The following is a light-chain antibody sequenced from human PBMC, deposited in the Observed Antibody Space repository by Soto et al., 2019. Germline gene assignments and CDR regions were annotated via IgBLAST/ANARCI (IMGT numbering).Light chain of an antibody. J-gene: IGKJ1*01. CDR3: QQYNTYSWT. V-gene: IGKV1-5*01. CDR1: QSIGRW. Sequence: DIQMTQSPSTLSTSVGDRVTITCRASQSIGRWLAWYQQKPGKAPKLLIYDASSLESGVPSRFSGSGFGTEFTLTISSLQPDDFATYYCQQYNTYSWTFGQGTKVDVK. CDR2: DAS.